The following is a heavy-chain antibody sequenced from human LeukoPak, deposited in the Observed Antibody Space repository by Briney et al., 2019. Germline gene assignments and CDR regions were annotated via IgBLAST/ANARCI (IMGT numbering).Heavy chain of an antibody. CDR1: GFTFTSYG. Sequence: GGSLRLSCAASGFTFTSYGMHWVRQAPGKGLEWVALITYDGYYKYYSDSVKGRFTISSDTSKNTMYLQMNSLRAEDTAVYYCARPLVGDALDYWGQGTLVTVSS. V-gene: IGHV3-30*03. CDR3: ARPLVGDALDY. D-gene: IGHD1-26*01. CDR2: ITYDGYYK. J-gene: IGHJ4*02.